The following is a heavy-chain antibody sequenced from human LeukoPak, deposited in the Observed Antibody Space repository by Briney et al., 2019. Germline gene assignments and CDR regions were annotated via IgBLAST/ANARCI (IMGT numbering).Heavy chain of an antibody. Sequence: PGGSLRLSCAASGFTFSSYGMSWVRQAPGKGLEWVSAISGSGGSTYYADSVKGRFTISRDNSKNTLYLQMNSLRAEDTAVYYCAKADRRSDLPYYFDYWGQGILVTVSS. V-gene: IGHV3-23*01. CDR1: GFTFSSYG. CDR3: AKADRRSDLPYYFDY. CDR2: ISGSGGST. J-gene: IGHJ4*02.